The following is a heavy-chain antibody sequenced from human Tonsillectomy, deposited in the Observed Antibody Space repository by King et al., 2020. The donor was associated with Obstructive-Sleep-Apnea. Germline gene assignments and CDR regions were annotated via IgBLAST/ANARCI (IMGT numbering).Heavy chain of an antibody. CDR1: GYSISSGYY. D-gene: IGHD2-15*01. CDR2: IYHSGST. J-gene: IGHJ3*02. V-gene: IGHV4-38-2*02. Sequence: VQLQESGPGLVKPSETLSLTCTVSGYSISSGYYWGWIRQPPGKGLEGIGSIYHSGSTYYNPSLKSRVTISVDTSKNQFSLKLSSVTAADTAVYYCARDREVDIVVVVAATHDAFDIWGQGTMVTVSS. CDR3: ARDREVDIVVVVAATHDAFDI.